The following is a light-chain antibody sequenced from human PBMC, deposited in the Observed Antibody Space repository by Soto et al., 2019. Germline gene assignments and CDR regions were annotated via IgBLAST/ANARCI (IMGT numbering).Light chain of an antibody. CDR1: QSVSSTY. V-gene: IGKV3-20*01. J-gene: IGKJ1*01. Sequence: EIVLTQSPGTLSLSPGERATLSCRASQSVSSTYLAWYKQKPGQAPRLLIYGASSRATGIPDRFSGSGSGTDFILASSRLEPEDFAVYYCQQYGSSPLTFGQGTKVEIK. CDR2: GAS. CDR3: QQYGSSPLT.